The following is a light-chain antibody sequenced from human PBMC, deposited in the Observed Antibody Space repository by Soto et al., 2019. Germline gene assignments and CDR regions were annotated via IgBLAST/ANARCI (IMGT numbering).Light chain of an antibody. J-gene: IGKJ1*01. Sequence: EIVMTQSPATLSVSPGARAPLSCRARQGVSSNLAWYQQKPGQAPRLLISGASSRATGIPDRFSGSGSGTDFTLTISRLEPEDFAVYYCQQYGSSRTFGQGTKVDIK. CDR1: QGVSSN. V-gene: IGKV3-20*01. CDR2: GAS. CDR3: QQYGSSRT.